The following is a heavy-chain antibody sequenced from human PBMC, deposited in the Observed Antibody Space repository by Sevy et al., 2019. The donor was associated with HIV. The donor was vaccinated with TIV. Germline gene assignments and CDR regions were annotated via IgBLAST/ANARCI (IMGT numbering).Heavy chain of an antibody. CDR3: ARDYGPAPVDYYYYGMDV. Sequence: SETLSLTCTVSGGSISSYYWSWIRQPPGKGLEWIGYIYYSGSPNYNPSLKSRVPISVDTSKNQFSLKLSSVTAADTAVYYCARDYGPAPVDYYYYGMDVWGQGTTVTVSS. CDR1: GGSISSYY. V-gene: IGHV4-59*01. J-gene: IGHJ6*02. D-gene: IGHD3-10*01. CDR2: IYYSGSP.